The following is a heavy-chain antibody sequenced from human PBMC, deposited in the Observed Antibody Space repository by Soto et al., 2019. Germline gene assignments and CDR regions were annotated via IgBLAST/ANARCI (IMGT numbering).Heavy chain of an antibody. CDR1: GGSFSGYY. V-gene: IGHV4-34*01. CDR2: INHSGST. D-gene: IGHD3-22*01. J-gene: IGHJ4*02. CDR3: ARLTLTNYYDSSGYYSGIDY. Sequence: SETLSLTCAVYGGSFSGYYWSWIRQPPGKGLEWIGEINHSGSTNYNPSLKSRVTISVDTSKNQFSLKLSSVTAADTAVYYCARLTLTNYYDSSGYYSGIDYWGQGTLVTVSS.